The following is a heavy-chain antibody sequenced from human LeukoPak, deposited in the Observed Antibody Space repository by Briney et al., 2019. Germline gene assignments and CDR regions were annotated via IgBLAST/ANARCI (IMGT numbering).Heavy chain of an antibody. V-gene: IGHV4-31*03. CDR1: GGSTSSGGYY. CDR3: ARSDSSGYLLDY. J-gene: IGHJ4*02. CDR2: IYYSGST. Sequence: SETLSLTCTVSGGSTSSGGYYWSWIRQHPGKGLEWIGYIYYSGSTYYNPSLKSRVTISVDTSKNQFSLKLSSVTAADTAVYYCARSDSSGYLLDYWGQGTLVTVSS. D-gene: IGHD3-22*01.